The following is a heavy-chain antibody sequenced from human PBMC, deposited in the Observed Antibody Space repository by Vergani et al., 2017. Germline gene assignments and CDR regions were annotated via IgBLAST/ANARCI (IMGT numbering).Heavy chain of an antibody. CDR2: IWYDGSNK. V-gene: IGHV3-33*01. CDR3: GTHSELDADMGDY. CDR1: GFTFSSYG. J-gene: IGHJ4*02. Sequence: QVQLVESGGGVVQPGRSLRLSCAASGFTFSSYGMHWVRQAPGKGLEGVAVIWYDGSNKYYADSVKGRFTISRDNSKNTLYLQMKRLRAEDTAVYYCGTHSELDADMGDYWGQGTLVTVSS. D-gene: IGHD1-1*01.